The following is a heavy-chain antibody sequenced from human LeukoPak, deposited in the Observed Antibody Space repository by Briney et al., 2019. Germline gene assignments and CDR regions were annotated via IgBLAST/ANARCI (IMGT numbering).Heavy chain of an antibody. J-gene: IGHJ4*02. CDR3: ARDGAATAPNFDY. Sequence: GGSLRLSCAASGFTFSSFTMNWVRQAPGKGLEWVSSISSSSGYIYYADSVKGRFTISRDNAKNSLYLQMNSLRAEDTAVYYCARDGAATAPNFDYWGQGTLVTVSS. D-gene: IGHD6-13*01. CDR1: GFTFSSFT. CDR2: ISSSSGYI. V-gene: IGHV3-21*01.